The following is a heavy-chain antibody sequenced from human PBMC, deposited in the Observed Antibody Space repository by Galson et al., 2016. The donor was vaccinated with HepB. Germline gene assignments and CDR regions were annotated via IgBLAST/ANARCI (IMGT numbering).Heavy chain of an antibody. CDR2: IDHGGST. J-gene: IGHJ6*02. CDR3: TLGNFGDGDGMDV. Sequence: SETLSLTCAVYDGSFSGYFWSWIRQPPGKGLEWIGEIDHGGSTKYNPSLKSRVTVSADTSKNQFSLTMTSMTATDTAVYYCTLGNFGDGDGMDVWGLGTTVIVSS. V-gene: IGHV4-34*01. CDR1: DGSFSGYF. D-gene: IGHD4-17*01.